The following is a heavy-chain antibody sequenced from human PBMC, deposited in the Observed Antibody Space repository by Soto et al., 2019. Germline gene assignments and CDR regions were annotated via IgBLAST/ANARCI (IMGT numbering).Heavy chain of an antibody. CDR3: ARGSCSSASCYTGDY. CDR2: IYFTGST. V-gene: IGHV4-59*01. D-gene: IGHD2-2*02. Sequence: SETLSLTCTVSNASISSYYWSWIRQPPGKGLEWIGYIYFTGSTNYNPSLKSRVTISVDTSKNHFSLKLSSVTAGDTAVYYCARGSCSSASCYTGDYWGQGALVTVSS. CDR1: NASISSYY. J-gene: IGHJ4*02.